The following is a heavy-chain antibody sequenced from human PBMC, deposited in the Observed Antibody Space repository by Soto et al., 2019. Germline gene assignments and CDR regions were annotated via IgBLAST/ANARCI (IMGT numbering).Heavy chain of an antibody. CDR3: ARGSGWYFH. V-gene: IGHV4-59*01. D-gene: IGHD6-19*01. CDR1: GDSISGSS. Sequence: QVQLQESGPGLVKPSETLSLTCTVSGDSISGSSWSWIRQPPGKGLEWIAYMYFSGSTNYNPSLQSRLTTXVDTSKNQFSLKLTSVTAADTAVYYCARGSGWYFHWGQGTLVTVSS. CDR2: MYFSGST. J-gene: IGHJ4*02.